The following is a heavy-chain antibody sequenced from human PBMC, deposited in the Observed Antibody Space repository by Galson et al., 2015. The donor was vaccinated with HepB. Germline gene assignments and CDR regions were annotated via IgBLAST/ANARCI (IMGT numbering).Heavy chain of an antibody. J-gene: IGHJ6*02. Sequence: SVKGRFTISRDNSKNTLYLHMDNLRPEDTAVYYCAKEFVVPAGVMGYHYYGMDVWGQGTTVTVSS. V-gene: IGHV3-23*01. D-gene: IGHD2-2*01. CDR3: AKEFVVPAGVMGYHYYGMDV.